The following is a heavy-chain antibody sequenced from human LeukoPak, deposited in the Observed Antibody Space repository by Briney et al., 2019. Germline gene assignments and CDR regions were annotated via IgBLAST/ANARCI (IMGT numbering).Heavy chain of an antibody. D-gene: IGHD6-19*01. Sequence: GRSLRLSCAASGFTFDDYAMHWVRQAPGKGLEWVSGISWNSNSIGYADSVKGRFTISRDNAKSSLYLQMNSLRAEDTALYYCSKATSSGHAYGMDVWGRGTTVTVSS. CDR2: ISWNSNSI. V-gene: IGHV3-9*01. CDR3: SKATSSGHAYGMDV. J-gene: IGHJ6*02. CDR1: GFTFDDYA.